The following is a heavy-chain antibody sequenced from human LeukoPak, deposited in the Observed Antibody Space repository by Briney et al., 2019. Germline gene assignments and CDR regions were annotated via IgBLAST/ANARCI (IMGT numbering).Heavy chain of an antibody. Sequence: KPSETLSLTCTVSGVSISSYYWSWIRQPPGKGLEWIGYIYYSGSTTYNPSLKSRVTISVDTSKNQFSLKLSSVTTADTAVYYCARDGGSLYYYGMDVWGQGTTVTVSS. CDR1: GVSISSYY. V-gene: IGHV4-59*01. CDR3: ARDGGSLYYYGMDV. D-gene: IGHD1-14*01. CDR2: IYYSGST. J-gene: IGHJ6*02.